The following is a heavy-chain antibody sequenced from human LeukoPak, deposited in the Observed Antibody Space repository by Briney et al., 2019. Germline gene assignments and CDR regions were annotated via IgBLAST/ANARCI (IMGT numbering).Heavy chain of an antibody. CDR1: GDSVTSSSYS. V-gene: IGHV4-39*07. Sequence: ASETLSLTCTVSGDSVTSSSYSWGWIRQSPGKGLEWIGSIYHSGSTYYNPSLKSRVTISVDTSKNQFSLKLSSVTAADTAVYYCARGYGGNLEGDYWGQGTLVTVSS. J-gene: IGHJ4*02. D-gene: IGHD4-23*01. CDR3: ARGYGGNLEGDY. CDR2: IYHSGST.